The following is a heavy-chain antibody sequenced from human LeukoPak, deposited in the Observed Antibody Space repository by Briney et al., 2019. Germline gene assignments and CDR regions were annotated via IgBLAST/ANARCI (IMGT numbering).Heavy chain of an antibody. D-gene: IGHD3-16*01. Sequence: GGSLRLSCAASGFSVSGKFMSWARQAPGKGLEWVASINHNGNVNYYVDSAKGRFTISRDNAKNSLYLQMSNLRAEDTAVYFCARGGGLDVWGQGATVTVSS. J-gene: IGHJ6*02. V-gene: IGHV3-7*03. CDR2: INHNGNVN. CDR1: GFSVSGKF. CDR3: ARGGGLDV.